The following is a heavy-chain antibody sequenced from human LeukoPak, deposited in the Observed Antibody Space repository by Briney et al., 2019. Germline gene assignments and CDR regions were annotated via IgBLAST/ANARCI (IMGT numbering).Heavy chain of an antibody. CDR1: GFTFSAYA. J-gene: IGHJ4*02. Sequence: GVSLRLSCAASGFTFSAYAMSWVPQAPGKGLEWVSLIRARDGSTYYADSTKGRYTISRDNSKNTLFLQMNSLRAEDTAVYYCVKGAHFDSWGQGSLVTVSS. CDR3: VKGAHFDS. V-gene: IGHV3-23*01. CDR2: IRARDGST.